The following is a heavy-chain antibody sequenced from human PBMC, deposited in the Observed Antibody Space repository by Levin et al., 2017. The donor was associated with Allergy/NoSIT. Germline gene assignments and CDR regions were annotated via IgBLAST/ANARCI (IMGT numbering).Heavy chain of an antibody. Sequence: SETLSLTCAVYGGSFSGYYWSWIRQPPGKGLEWIGEINHSGSTNYNPSLKSRVTISVDTSKNQFSLKLSSVTAADTAVYYCARSTAYSSSSFIYYYYYMDVWGKGTTVTVSS. D-gene: IGHD6-6*01. V-gene: IGHV4-34*01. CDR2: INHSGST. CDR3: ARSTAYSSSSFIYYYYYMDV. J-gene: IGHJ6*03. CDR1: GGSFSGYY.